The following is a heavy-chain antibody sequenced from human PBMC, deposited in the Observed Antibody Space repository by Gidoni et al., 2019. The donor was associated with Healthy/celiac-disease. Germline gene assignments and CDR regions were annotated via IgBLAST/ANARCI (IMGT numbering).Heavy chain of an antibody. Sequence: EVQLLESGGGLVQPGGSLRLSFAASGFTFSSYAMSWVRQAPGKGLEWVSAISGSGGRTYYADSVKGLLTISRDNSKNTLYLQMNSLRAEDTAVYYCAKDNRVRAWGLVRRAFDIWGQGTMVTVSS. CDR2: ISGSGGRT. CDR3: AKDNRVRAWGLVRRAFDI. D-gene: IGHD6-19*01. J-gene: IGHJ3*02. V-gene: IGHV3-23*01. CDR1: GFTFSSYA.